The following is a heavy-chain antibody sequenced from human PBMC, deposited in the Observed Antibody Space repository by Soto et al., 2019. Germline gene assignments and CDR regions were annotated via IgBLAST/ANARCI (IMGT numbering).Heavy chain of an antibody. CDR3: AKDRYGDYGGIDY. J-gene: IGHJ4*02. CDR1: GFTFSTYA. CDR2: ITGSGGST. D-gene: IGHD4-17*01. Sequence: EVQLLESGGGLVQPGGSLRLSCAASGFTFSTYAMIWVRQAPGKGLEWVSVITGSGGSTYYADSVKGRFTISRDTSNNTLFQQMNSLRAEDTAVYYCAKDRYGDYGGIDYWGQGTMVTVSS. V-gene: IGHV3-23*01.